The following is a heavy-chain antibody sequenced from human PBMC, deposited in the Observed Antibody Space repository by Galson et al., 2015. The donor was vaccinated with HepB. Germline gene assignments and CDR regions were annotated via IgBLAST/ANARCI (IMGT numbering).Heavy chain of an antibody. J-gene: IGHJ3*02. CDR1: GFTFSSYW. Sequence: SLRLSCAASGFTFSSYWMSWVRQAPGKGLEWVANINQYGSEKYCVDSMKGRFTISRDNARNSLYLQMNSLRVEDTAVYYCATYSWSGRKYDAFDIWGQGTMVTVSS. V-gene: IGHV3-7*03. CDR2: INQYGSEK. CDR3: ATYSWSGRKYDAFDI. D-gene: IGHD5-18*01.